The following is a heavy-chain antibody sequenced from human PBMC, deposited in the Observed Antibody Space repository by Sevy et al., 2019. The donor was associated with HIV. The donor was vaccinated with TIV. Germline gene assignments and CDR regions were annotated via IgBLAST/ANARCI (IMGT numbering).Heavy chain of an antibody. CDR2: ISTSGSNR. V-gene: IGHV3-48*03. CDR3: AKRGGQYDLGMDV. Sequence: GGSLRLSCVASGFTFSSFEMNWVRQAPGKGLEWVSSISTSGSNRDYADSLKGRVTISRDNAKKSLYLQMNSLRAEDTPIYFCAKRGGQYDLGMDVWGQGTTVTVSS. CDR1: GFTFSSFE. J-gene: IGHJ6*02. D-gene: IGHD1-1*01.